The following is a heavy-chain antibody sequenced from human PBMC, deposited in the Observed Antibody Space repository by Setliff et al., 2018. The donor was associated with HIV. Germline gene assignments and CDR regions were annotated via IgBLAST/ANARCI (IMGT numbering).Heavy chain of an antibody. D-gene: IGHD1-26*01. V-gene: IGHV4-61*02. CDR2: LDTSGST. CDR1: GGSISSGSHY. CDR3: ARESGSAYYYYYMDV. J-gene: IGHJ6*03. Sequence: PSETLSLTCTVSGGSISSGSHYWSWIRQPAGKGLEWIGRLDTSGSTNYNPSLKRRVAISVDTSKNQFSVKLSSVSAADTAVYYCARESGSAYYYYYMDVWGKGTTVTVSS.